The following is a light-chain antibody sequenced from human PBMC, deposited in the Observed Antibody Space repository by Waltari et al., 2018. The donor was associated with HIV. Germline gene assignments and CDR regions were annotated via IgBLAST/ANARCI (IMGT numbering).Light chain of an antibody. CDR2: ANI. J-gene: IGLJ2*01. CDR1: SSNIGAGYD. V-gene: IGLV1-40*01. Sequence: QSVLTQPPSVSGAPGPRVTISCTGSSSNIGAGYDVPWYQQLPGTAPKLLIYANINRPSGVPDRFSGSKSGSSASLAITGLQAEDEAHYYCQSFDSSLTTSGVIFGGGTKLTVL. CDR3: QSFDSSLTTSGVI.